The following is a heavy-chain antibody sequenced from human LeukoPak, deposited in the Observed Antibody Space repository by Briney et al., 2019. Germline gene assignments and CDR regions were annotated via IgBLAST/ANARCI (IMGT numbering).Heavy chain of an antibody. J-gene: IGHJ4*02. D-gene: IGHD1/OR15-1a*01. V-gene: IGHV3-23*01. CDR2: MSASGSHT. CDR3: AKVRSGNNYYFDY. CDR1: GFTFSDFA. Sequence: PGGSLRLSCAASGFTFSDFAMSWVRQAPGKGLEWVSGMSASGSHTHSADFVKGRFTISRDNFKNTLYLQMNGLRVEDTAVYYCAKVRSGNNYYFDYWGRGTLVTVSS.